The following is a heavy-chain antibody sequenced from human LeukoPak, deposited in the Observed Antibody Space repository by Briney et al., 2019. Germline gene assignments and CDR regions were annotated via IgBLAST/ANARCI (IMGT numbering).Heavy chain of an antibody. CDR1: GGSISTYY. CDR3: AREPGFDSSGYLNWFDP. Sequence: SETLSLTCTVSGGSISTYYWSWIRQPPGKGLEWIACISYSGSTKYNPSLKSRVTISVDTSKNQLSLKLSSVTAADTAVYYCAREPGFDSSGYLNWFDPWGQGTLVTVSS. CDR2: ISYSGST. J-gene: IGHJ5*02. V-gene: IGHV4-59*01. D-gene: IGHD3-22*01.